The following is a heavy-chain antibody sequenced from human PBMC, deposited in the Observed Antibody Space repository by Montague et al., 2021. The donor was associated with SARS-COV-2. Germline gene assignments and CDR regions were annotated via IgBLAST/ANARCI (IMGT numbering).Heavy chain of an antibody. CDR1: GFSLRNRGVG. V-gene: IGHV2-5*01. J-gene: IGHJ4*02. D-gene: IGHD2-8*01. Sequence: PALVKPTHTLTLTCSLSGFSLRNRGVGVGWIRQPPGKALEWLAFXYWNDDKRYNRSLENRLTITKDSSENQVVLTVTNVDPVDSATYYCARSNDVCDHFDYWGQGTLVTVSS. CDR3: ARSNDVCDHFDY. CDR2: XYWNDDK.